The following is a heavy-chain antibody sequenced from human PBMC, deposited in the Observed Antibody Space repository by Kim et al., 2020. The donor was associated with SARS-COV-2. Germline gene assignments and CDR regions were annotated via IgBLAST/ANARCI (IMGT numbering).Heavy chain of an antibody. V-gene: IGHV1-69*04. D-gene: IGHD5-18*01. J-gene: IGHJ3*02. Sequence: QGRVTITADKSTSTAYMELSSLRSEDTAVYYCARDVSLDTAMAVESAFDIWGQGTMVTVSS. CDR3: ARDVSLDTAMAVESAFDI.